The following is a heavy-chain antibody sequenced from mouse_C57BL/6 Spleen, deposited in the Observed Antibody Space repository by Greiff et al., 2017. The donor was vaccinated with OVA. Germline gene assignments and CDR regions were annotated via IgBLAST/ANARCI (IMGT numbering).Heavy chain of an antibody. V-gene: IGHV1-82*01. CDR1: GYAFSSSW. Sequence: VMLVESGPELVKPGASVKISCKASGYAFSSSWMNWVKQRPGKGLEWIGRIYPGDGDTNYNGKFKGKATLTADKSSSTAYMQLSSLTSEDSAVYFCARSDYGSPAWFAYWGQGTLVTVSA. CDR2: IYPGDGDT. J-gene: IGHJ3*01. D-gene: IGHD2-2*01. CDR3: ARSDYGSPAWFAY.